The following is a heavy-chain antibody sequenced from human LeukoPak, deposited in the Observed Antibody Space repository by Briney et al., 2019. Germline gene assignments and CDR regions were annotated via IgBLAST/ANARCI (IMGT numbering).Heavy chain of an antibody. D-gene: IGHD1-26*01. V-gene: IGHV3-30*01. CDR1: GFTFSSYA. J-gene: IGHJ6*03. Sequence: GGSLRLSCAASGFTFSSYAMHWVRQAPGKGLEWVAVISYDGSNKYYADSVKGRFTISRDNSKNTLYLQMNSLRAEDTAVYYCAKDGTRDQESYHYYYMDVWGKGTTGTVSS. CDR3: AKDGTRDQESYHYYYMDV. CDR2: ISYDGSNK.